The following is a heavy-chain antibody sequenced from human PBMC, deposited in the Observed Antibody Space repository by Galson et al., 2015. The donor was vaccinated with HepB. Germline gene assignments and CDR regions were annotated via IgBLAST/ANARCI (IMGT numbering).Heavy chain of an antibody. CDR1: GFTFSSYA. V-gene: IGHV3-23*01. CDR2: ISGSGGST. D-gene: IGHD2-2*01. J-gene: IGHJ4*02. CDR3: AKGEDQLLRVGYFDY. Sequence: LRLSCAASGFTFSSYAMSWVRQAPGKGLEWVSAISGSGGSTYYADSVKGRFTLSRDNSKNTLYLQMNSLRAEDTAVYYCAKGEDQLLRVGYFDYWGQGTLVTVSS.